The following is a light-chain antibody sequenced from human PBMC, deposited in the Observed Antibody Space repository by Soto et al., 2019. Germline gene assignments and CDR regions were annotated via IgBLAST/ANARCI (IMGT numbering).Light chain of an antibody. Sequence: EIVMTQSPATLSVSPGERATLSCRASQSISSELAWYQQKPGQPPRLLIYSASTRATGVPARFPGSGSGSEFTLTISGLQSEDVAVYYCQQGHNWPLTVGQGTRLEI. J-gene: IGKJ2*01. V-gene: IGKV3-15*01. CDR2: SAS. CDR1: QSISSE. CDR3: QQGHNWPLT.